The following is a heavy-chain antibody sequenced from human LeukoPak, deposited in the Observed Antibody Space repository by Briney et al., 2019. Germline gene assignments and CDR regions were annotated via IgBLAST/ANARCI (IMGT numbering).Heavy chain of an antibody. V-gene: IGHV4-34*01. CDR2: INHSGST. D-gene: IGHD3-22*01. J-gene: IGHJ4*02. CDR1: GGYFSGYY. CDR3: ARGGGDYYDSSGYYLDY. Sequence: SDTLSLTCAVCGGYFSGYYWSWIRQPPGKGLEWIGEINHSGSTNYNPSLKSRVTISVDTSKNQFSLKLSSVTAADTAVYYCARGGGDYYDSSGYYLDYWGQGTLVTVSS.